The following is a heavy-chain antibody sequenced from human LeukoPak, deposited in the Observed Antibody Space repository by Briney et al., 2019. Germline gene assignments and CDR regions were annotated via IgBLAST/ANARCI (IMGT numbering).Heavy chain of an antibody. J-gene: IGHJ3*02. Sequence: GGSLRLSCAASGVTFLTYAMSWVRQAPGKGLQWVSVIRDSGASTYYADSVKGRFTISRDNSKNTLYLQMNSLRAEDTAVYYCAKAGRTGWYPGWPFDIWGPGTMVTVSS. D-gene: IGHD6-19*01. CDR2: IRDSGAST. CDR3: AKAGRTGWYPGWPFDI. V-gene: IGHV3-23*01. CDR1: GVTFLTYA.